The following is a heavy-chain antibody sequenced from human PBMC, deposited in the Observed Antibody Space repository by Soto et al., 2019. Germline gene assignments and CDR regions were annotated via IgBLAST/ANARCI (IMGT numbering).Heavy chain of an antibody. D-gene: IGHD2-15*01. J-gene: IGHJ3*01. V-gene: IGHV5-10-1*01. Sequence: GESLKISCXESAHRFTTSWINWVRQMPGKGLEWMGRIDPTNSYTKYSPSFEGHVTISADKSITTAYLRWSSLRASDTAMYYCSLNTDSENASDLWGQGTMVTVSS. CDR2: IDPTNSYT. CDR1: AHRFTTSW. CDR3: SLNTDSENASDL.